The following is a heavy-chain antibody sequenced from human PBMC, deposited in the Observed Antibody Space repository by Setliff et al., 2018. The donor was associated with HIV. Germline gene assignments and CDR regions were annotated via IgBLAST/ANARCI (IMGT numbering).Heavy chain of an antibody. CDR2: IYYSGST. V-gene: IGHV4-39*07. Sequence: SETLSLTCKVSGDSISSSNYYWGWIRQPPGKGLEWIGSIYYSGSTYYNPSLKSRVTISVDTSKNQFSLRLTSVTAADTAVDYCARQVGNKVLFDSWGQGTLVTVSS. D-gene: IGHD7-27*01. CDR3: ARQVGNKVLFDS. J-gene: IGHJ4*02. CDR1: GDSISSSNYY.